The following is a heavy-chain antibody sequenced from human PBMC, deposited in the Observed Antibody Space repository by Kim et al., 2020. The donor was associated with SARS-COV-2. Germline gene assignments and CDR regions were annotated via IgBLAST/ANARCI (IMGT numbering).Heavy chain of an antibody. CDR1: GDSVSSSITA. CDR2: TYFRSKWFN. Sequence: SQTLSLTCAISGDSVSSSITAWHWIRQSPSRGLEWLGRTYFRSKWFNDYAVSVKSRATINPDTPKNQFSLELSSVTPEDTAVYYCVRGLYYDTSGYDKLDHWGQGTLVTVSS. CDR3: VRGLYYDTSGYDKLDH. J-gene: IGHJ4*02. V-gene: IGHV6-1*01. D-gene: IGHD3-22*01.